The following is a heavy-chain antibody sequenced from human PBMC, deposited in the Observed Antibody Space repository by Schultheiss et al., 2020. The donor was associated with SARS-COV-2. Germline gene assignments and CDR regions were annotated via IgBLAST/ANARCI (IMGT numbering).Heavy chain of an antibody. V-gene: IGHV1-18*01. Sequence: ASVKVSCKAAGYSFSNNGITWVRQVPGQGLEWMGWISGHNGDIKVAQKFQGRVTITRDTSASTAYMELSSLRSEDTAVYYCARHRTMTTSYDAFDIWGQGTMVTVSS. J-gene: IGHJ3*02. D-gene: IGHD4-17*01. CDR3: ARHRTMTTSYDAFDI. CDR2: ISGHNGDI. CDR1: GYSFSNNG.